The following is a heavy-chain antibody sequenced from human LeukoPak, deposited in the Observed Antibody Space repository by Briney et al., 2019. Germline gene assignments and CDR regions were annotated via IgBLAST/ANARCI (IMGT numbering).Heavy chain of an antibody. J-gene: IGHJ1*01. Sequence: PSETLSLTCTVSGGSISSYYWSWIRQPPGKGLEWIGEINHSGSTNYNPSLKSRVTISVDTSKNQFSLKLSSVTAADTAVYYCARPYCSSTSCYRQGYFQHWGQGTLVTVSS. V-gene: IGHV4-34*01. D-gene: IGHD2-2*01. CDR3: ARPYCSSTSCYRQGYFQH. CDR1: GGSISSYY. CDR2: INHSGST.